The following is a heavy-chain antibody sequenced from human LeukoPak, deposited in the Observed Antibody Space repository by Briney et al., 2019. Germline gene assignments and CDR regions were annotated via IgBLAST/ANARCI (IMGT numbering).Heavy chain of an antibody. CDR1: GGSISSSGDY. D-gene: IGHD1-7*01. J-gene: IGHJ3*02. CDR3: ARAWLELRLLDAFDI. V-gene: IGHV4-39*07. Sequence: SETLSLTCTVSGGSISSSGDYWGWIRQPPGKGLEWIGEINHSGSTNYNPSLKSRVTISVDTSKNQFSLKLSSVTAADTAVYYCARAWLELRLLDAFDIWGQGTMVTVSS. CDR2: INHSGST.